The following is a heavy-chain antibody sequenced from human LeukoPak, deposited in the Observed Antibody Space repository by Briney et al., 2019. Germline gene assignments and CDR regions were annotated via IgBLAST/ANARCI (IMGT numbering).Heavy chain of an antibody. CDR1: GGSISSYY. Sequence: PSETLSLTCTVSGGSISSYYWSWIRQPPGKGLEWIGYIYYSGSTNYNPSLKSRVTISVDTSKNQFSLKLSSVTAADTAVYYCARETPYCTNGVGYPMYYFDYWGQGTLVTVSS. D-gene: IGHD2-8*01. J-gene: IGHJ4*02. V-gene: IGHV4-59*01. CDR2: IYYSGST. CDR3: ARETPYCTNGVGYPMYYFDY.